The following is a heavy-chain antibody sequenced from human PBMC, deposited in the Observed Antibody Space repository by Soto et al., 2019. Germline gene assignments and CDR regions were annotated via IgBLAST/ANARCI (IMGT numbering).Heavy chain of an antibody. V-gene: IGHV3-23*01. Sequence: GGSLRLSCAASGFTFSSYAMSWVRQAPGKGLEWVSAISGSGGSTYYADSVKGRFTISRDNSKNTLYLQMNSLRAEDTAVYYCAKDWGDYRNYEVWFDPWGQGTLVTVSS. CDR1: GFTFSSYA. J-gene: IGHJ5*02. CDR3: AKDWGDYRNYEVWFDP. D-gene: IGHD4-4*01. CDR2: ISGSGGST.